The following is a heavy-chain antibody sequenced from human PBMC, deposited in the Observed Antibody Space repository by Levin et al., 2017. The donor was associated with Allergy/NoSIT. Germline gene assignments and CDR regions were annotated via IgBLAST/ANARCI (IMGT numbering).Heavy chain of an antibody. CDR2: ISYDGSNK. CDR3: ARDRVSVLDWLLSY. J-gene: IGHJ4*02. Sequence: GGSLRLSCAASGFTFSSYAMHWVRQAPGKGLEWVAVISYDGSNKYYADSVKGRFTISRDNSKNTLYLQMNSLRAEDTAVYYCARDRVSVLDWLLSYWGQGTLVTVSS. D-gene: IGHD3-9*01. CDR1: GFTFSSYA. V-gene: IGHV3-30-3*01.